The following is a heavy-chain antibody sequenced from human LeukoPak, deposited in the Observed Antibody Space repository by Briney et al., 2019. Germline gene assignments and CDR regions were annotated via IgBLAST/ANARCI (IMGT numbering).Heavy chain of an antibody. CDR2: ISYAGSNK. D-gene: IGHD6-19*01. CDR1: RFTFSSYA. Sequence: GGSLRLSCAASRFTFSSYAMHWVRRAPGMGLEWVAGISYAGSNKYYADSVKGRFTIPRDNSKNTLYLQMNSLRAEDTAVYYCAREKATGYSSGPPVYWGEGTLVTVSS. V-gene: IGHV3-30-3*01. J-gene: IGHJ4*02. CDR3: AREKATGYSSGPPVY.